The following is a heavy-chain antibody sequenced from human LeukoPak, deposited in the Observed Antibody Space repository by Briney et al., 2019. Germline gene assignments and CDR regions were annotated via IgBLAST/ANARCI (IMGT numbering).Heavy chain of an antibody. CDR2: IYYSGST. Sequence: SETLSLTCTVSGGSIGSYNWSWIRQPPGKGLEWIGSIYYSGSTNYNPSLRSRVTISLDTSKNQFSLKLTSVTAADTAMYYCTSSDYDHYAMDVWGQGTTVTVSS. D-gene: IGHD6-6*01. J-gene: IGHJ6*02. CDR1: GGSIGSYN. V-gene: IGHV4-59*08. CDR3: TSSDYDHYAMDV.